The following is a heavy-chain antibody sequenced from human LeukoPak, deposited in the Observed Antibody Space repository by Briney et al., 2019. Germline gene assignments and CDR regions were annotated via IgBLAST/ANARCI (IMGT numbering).Heavy chain of an antibody. CDR1: GGTFSSYA. D-gene: IGHD2-15*01. J-gene: IGHJ4*02. V-gene: IGHV1-69*05. Sequence: SVKVSCKASGGTFSSYAISWVRQAPGQGLEWMGRIIPIFGTANYAQKFQGRATITTDESTSTAYMELSSLRSEDTAVYYCASHPGYCSGGSCYYYYFDYWGQGTLVTVSS. CDR3: ASHPGYCSGGSCYYYYFDY. CDR2: IIPIFGTA.